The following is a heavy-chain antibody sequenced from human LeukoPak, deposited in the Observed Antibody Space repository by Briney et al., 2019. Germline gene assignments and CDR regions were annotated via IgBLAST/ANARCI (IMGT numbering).Heavy chain of an antibody. CDR2: IYYSGST. CDR1: GGSIRSGSHY. V-gene: IGHV4-39*02. CDR3: AKRDDSGGNLVDL. J-gene: IGHJ4*02. D-gene: IGHD3-22*01. Sequence: PSETLSLTCTVSGGSIRSGSHYWAWIRQPPGKGLEWIGSIYYSGSTYYNPSLENRVTISIDTSKNHFSLKLSSLSAADTSIYYCAKRDDSGGNLVDLWGQGTLVTVS.